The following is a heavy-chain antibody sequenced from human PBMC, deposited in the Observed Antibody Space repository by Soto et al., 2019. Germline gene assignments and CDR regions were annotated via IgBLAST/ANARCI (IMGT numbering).Heavy chain of an antibody. CDR1: GFTFSSYE. D-gene: IGHD5-18*01. V-gene: IGHV3-48*03. CDR2: ISSSGSTI. J-gene: IGHJ3*02. Sequence: GGSLRLSCAASGFTFSSYEMNWVRQAPGKGLEWVSYISSSGSTIYYADSVKGRFTISRDNAKNSLYLQMNSLRAEDTAVYYCAREGASGYSYGHDAFGIWGQGTMVTVSS. CDR3: AREGASGYSYGHDAFGI.